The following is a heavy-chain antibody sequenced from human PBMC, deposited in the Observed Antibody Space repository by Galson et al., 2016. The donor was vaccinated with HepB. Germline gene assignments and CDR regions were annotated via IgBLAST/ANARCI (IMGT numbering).Heavy chain of an antibody. CDR3: ARDQTRRGPTTFDN. J-gene: IGHJ4*02. CDR2: ISSDGLTT. CDR1: GFTFRTYW. Sequence: SLRLSCAASGFTFRTYWMHWVRQSPGMGLVWVSRISSDGLTTTYADSVKGRFTISRDNGSNTLYLQMNSLRAEDTGVYYCARDQTRRGPTTFDNWGQGTLVTVSS. V-gene: IGHV3-74*03. D-gene: IGHD3-10*01.